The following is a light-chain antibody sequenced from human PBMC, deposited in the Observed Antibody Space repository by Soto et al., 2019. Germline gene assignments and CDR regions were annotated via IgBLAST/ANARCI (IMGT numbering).Light chain of an antibody. Sequence: QSALTQPASVSGSPGQSITISCTGTSSDVSGYNYVSWYQQHPGKAPKLMIYEVSNRPSGVSNRFSGSKSGNTASLTISGLQAEDEADYYCRSYTSSRTSVFGTGTKVTVL. CDR1: SSDVSGYNY. V-gene: IGLV2-14*01. J-gene: IGLJ1*01. CDR2: EVS. CDR3: RSYTSSRTSV.